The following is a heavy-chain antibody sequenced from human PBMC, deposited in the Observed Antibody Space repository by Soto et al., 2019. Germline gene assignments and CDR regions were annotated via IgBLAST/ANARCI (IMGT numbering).Heavy chain of an antibody. CDR2: MNPNSGNT. CDR3: ARAEPYSTSSPCDY. D-gene: IGHD6-6*01. CDR1: GYTFTNYN. J-gene: IGHJ4*02. Sequence: QVQLVQSGAEVKKPGASVKVSCKTSGYTFTNYNINWVRQGTGQGLEWMGWMNPNSGNTGYEQKFQGRVTMTRNTSKTTAYMELSSLRSGDTAVYYCARAEPYSTSSPCDYWGQGMLVIVSS. V-gene: IGHV1-8*01.